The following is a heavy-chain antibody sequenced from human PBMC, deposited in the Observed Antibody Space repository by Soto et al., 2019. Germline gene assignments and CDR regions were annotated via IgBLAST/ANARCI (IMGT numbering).Heavy chain of an antibody. V-gene: IGHV1-18*01. J-gene: IGHJ6*02. CDR2: ISPYNDYT. D-gene: IGHD3-16*01. CDR1: GYTFIRYG. CDR3: ARGGFYDNSWGKLSHYGLDV. Sequence: QVQLVQSAAEVKKPGASVKVSCKASGYTFIRYGITWVRQAPGQGREWMGWISPYNDYTIYAQKLQGRVTMTTYTATRTVYMELRGVKSADTAVYYCARGGFYDNSWGKLSHYGLDVWGQGTSVTVSS.